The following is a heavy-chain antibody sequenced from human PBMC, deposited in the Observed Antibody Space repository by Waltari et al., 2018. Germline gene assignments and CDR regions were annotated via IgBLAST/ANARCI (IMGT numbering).Heavy chain of an antibody. V-gene: IGHV1-2*06. CDR3: SEWRCSGTDCYFAY. J-gene: IGHJ4*01. D-gene: IGHD6-19*01. Sequence: QVQLVQSGAELQKPGASVKVSCKTSGDSFSGSNIHWIRQAPGQGLEWMGRINHHGGDTNHEQKFEGRVIMARDTSVCTGYVEVTRGTADDTAPYSCSEWRCSGTDCYFAYWGDGTLVTVSS. CDR2: INHHGGDT. CDR1: GDSFSGSN.